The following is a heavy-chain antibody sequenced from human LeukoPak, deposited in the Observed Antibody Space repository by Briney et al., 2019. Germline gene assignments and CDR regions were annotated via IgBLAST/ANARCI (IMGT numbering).Heavy chain of an antibody. V-gene: IGHV3-30*18. CDR2: KSYDGSNK. Sequence: GGSLRLSCAASGFTFSSYGMHWVRQAPGKGLEWVAVKSYDGSNKYYADSVKGRFTISRDNSKNTLYLQMNSLRAEDTAVYYCAKGEGYYDSSGYEYFQHWGQGTLVTVSS. CDR3: AKGEGYYDSSGYEYFQH. D-gene: IGHD3-22*01. CDR1: GFTFSSYG. J-gene: IGHJ1*01.